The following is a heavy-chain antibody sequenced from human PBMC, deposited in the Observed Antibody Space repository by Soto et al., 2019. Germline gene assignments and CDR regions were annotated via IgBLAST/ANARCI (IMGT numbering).Heavy chain of an antibody. CDR1: GGSISSSSYY. D-gene: IGHD3-22*01. V-gene: IGHV4-39*01. CDR3: ARQRYTYYYDGRDYGMDV. J-gene: IGHJ6*02. Sequence: ETLSLTCTVSGGSISSSSYYWGWIRQPPGKGLEWIGSIYYSGSTYYNPSLKSRVTISVDTSKNQFSLKLSSVTAADTAVYYCARQRYTYYYDGRDYGMDVWGQGTTVTVSS. CDR2: IYYSGST.